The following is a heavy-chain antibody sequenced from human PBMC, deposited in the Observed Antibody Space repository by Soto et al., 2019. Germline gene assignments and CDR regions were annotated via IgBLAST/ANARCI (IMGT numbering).Heavy chain of an antibody. D-gene: IGHD6-13*01. CDR2: INHSGST. J-gene: IGHJ4*02. V-gene: IGHV4-34*01. Sequence: PSETLSLTCAAYGGSFSGYYWSWIRQPPGKGLEWIGEINHSGSTNYNPSLKSRVTISVDTSKNQFSLKLSSVTAADTAVYYCAKLRGYSSSWYRGDYWGQGTLVTVSS. CDR1: GGSFSGYY. CDR3: AKLRGYSSSWYRGDY.